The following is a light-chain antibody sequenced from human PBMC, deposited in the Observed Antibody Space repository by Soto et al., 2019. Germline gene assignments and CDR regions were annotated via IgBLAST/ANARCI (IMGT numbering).Light chain of an antibody. CDR2: EVR. CDR1: SSDVGGYDY. Sequence: QSALTQPASVSGSPGQSITISCTGTSSDVGGYDYVSWYQQHPGKAPKVMIYEVRNRPSGVSNRFSGSKSGNTASLTISGLPAEDEADYYCSSYTSSNPWVFGRGTKLTVL. J-gene: IGLJ3*02. V-gene: IGLV2-14*01. CDR3: SSYTSSNPWV.